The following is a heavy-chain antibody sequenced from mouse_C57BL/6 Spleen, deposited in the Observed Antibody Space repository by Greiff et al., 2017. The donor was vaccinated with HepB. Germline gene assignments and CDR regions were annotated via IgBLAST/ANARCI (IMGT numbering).Heavy chain of an antibody. D-gene: IGHD1-1*02. CDR1: GYAFTNYL. V-gene: IGHV1-54*01. CDR3: ARRGGKGPYAMDY. Sequence: QVQLQQSGAELVRPGTSVKVSCKASGYAFTNYLIEWVKQRPGQGLEWIGVINPGSGGTNYNEKFKGKATLTADKSSSTAYMQHSSLTSEDSAVYFWARRGGKGPYAMDYWGQGTSVTVSS. J-gene: IGHJ4*01. CDR2: INPGSGGT.